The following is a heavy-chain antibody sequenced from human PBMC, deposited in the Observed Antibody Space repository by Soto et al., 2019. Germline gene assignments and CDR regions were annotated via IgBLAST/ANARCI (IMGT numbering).Heavy chain of an antibody. CDR1: GYTFTVYY. D-gene: IGHD3-22*01. CDR2: INPKSGGT. Sequence: ASVKVSCKASGYTFTVYYMHWVRQAPGQGLEWMGWINPKSGGTMYPQKFQGRVTMTWDTSISTAYMALTRLRSDDTAVYYCARDRLDARLFDPWGQGTLVTVSS. V-gene: IGHV1-2*02. J-gene: IGHJ5*02. CDR3: ARDRLDARLFDP.